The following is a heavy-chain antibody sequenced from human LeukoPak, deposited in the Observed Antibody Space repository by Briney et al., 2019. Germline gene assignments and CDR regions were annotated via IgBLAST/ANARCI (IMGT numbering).Heavy chain of an antibody. V-gene: IGHV3-30*18. Sequence: GGSLRLSCAASGFTFSSYGMHWVRQAPGKGLEWVAVISYDGSNKYYADSVKGRFTISRDNSKNTLYLQMNSLRAEDTAVYYCAKVGPAGSGYIDCWGQGTLVTVSS. CDR2: ISYDGSNK. D-gene: IGHD2-15*01. CDR1: GFTFSSYG. CDR3: AKVGPAGSGYIDC. J-gene: IGHJ4*02.